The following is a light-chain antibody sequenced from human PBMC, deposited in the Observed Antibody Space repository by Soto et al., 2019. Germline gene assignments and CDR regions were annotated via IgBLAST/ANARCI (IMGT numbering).Light chain of an antibody. J-gene: IGKJ3*01. CDR2: AAS. CDR1: RGIRNW. CDR3: QEASALPFT. V-gene: IGKV1-12*02. Sequence: DIQMTQSPSSVSASVGDRVSITCRASRGIRNWLAWYQHKPGKAPKLLIYAASSLQSGVPSRFSGSGSGTEFILTINNLQPEDFATYYCQEASALPFTFGPGTKVDIK.